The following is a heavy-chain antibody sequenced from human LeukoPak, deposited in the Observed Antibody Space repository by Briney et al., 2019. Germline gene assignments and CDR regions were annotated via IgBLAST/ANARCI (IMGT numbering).Heavy chain of an antibody. D-gene: IGHD3-22*01. J-gene: IGHJ6*02. CDR3: AKDLGYYYDSLKPHYYYYYGMDV. V-gene: IGHV3-30*04. Sequence: PGRSLRLSCAASGFTFSSYAMHWVRQAPGKGLEWVAVISYDGSNKYYADSVKGRFTISRDNSKNTLYLQMNSLRAEDTAVYYCAKDLGYYYDSLKPHYYYYYGMDVWGQGTTVTVSS. CDR1: GFTFSSYA. CDR2: ISYDGSNK.